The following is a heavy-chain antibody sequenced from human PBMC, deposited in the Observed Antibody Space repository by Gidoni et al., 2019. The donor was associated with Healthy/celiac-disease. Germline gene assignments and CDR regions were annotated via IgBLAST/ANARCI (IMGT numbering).Heavy chain of an antibody. CDR3: ARSFGPIVDYGDYVPFDY. V-gene: IGHV4-31*03. CDR2: IYYSGST. Sequence: QVQLQESGPGLVKPSQTLSLTCTVSGGSISSGGYSWSWIRQHPGKGLEWIGYIYYSGSTYYNPSLKSRVTISVDTSKNQFSLKLSSVTAADTAVYYCARSFGPIVDYGDYVPFDYWGQGTLVTVSS. CDR1: GGSISSGGYS. J-gene: IGHJ4*02. D-gene: IGHD4-17*01.